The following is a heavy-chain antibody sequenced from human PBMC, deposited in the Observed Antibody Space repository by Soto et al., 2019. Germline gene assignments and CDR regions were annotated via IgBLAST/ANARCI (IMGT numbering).Heavy chain of an antibody. CDR2: ISAYNGNT. Sequence: GASVKVSCKGSDYTFTIYGISWVRQAPGQGLEWMGWISAYNGNTNYAQKLQGRVTMTTDTSTSTAYMELRSLRSDDTAVYYCARDRPQQLVYFVYWGQGTLVTVSS. V-gene: IGHV1-18*01. J-gene: IGHJ4*02. D-gene: IGHD6-13*01. CDR3: ARDRPQQLVYFVY. CDR1: DYTFTIYG.